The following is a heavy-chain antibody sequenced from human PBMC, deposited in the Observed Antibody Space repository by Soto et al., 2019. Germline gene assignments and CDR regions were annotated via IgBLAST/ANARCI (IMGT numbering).Heavy chain of an antibody. V-gene: IGHV3-30*03. J-gene: IGHJ5*01. Sequence: GGSLRLSCTSSTISINVHGIQWVRQAPAKGLEWLAFISNDGRVQYYADSVKGRFTISRDYSKNTVDLQMNSLRNEETAVYYCARDIWSGDYKWFDSWGPGTLVTVSS. CDR3: ARDIWSGDYKWFDS. CDR2: ISNDGRVQ. D-gene: IGHD3-3*01. CDR1: TISINVHG.